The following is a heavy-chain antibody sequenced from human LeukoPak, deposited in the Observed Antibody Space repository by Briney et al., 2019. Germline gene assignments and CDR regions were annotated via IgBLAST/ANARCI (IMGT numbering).Heavy chain of an antibody. D-gene: IGHD2-2*01. CDR3: ARQVVPAAHDY. CDR1: GGSISSGDYY. J-gene: IGHJ4*02. CDR2: IYYSGST. Sequence: SETLSLTCTVSGGSISSGDYYWSWIRQPPGKGLEWIGYIYYSGSTYYNPSLKSRVTISVDTSKNQFSLKLSSVTAADTAVYYCARQVVPAAHDYWGQGTLVTVSS. V-gene: IGHV4-30-4*01.